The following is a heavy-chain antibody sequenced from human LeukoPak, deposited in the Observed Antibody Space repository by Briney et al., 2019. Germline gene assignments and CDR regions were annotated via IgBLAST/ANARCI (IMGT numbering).Heavy chain of an antibody. CDR1: GFTFSSYA. D-gene: IGHD3-16*02. Sequence: GGSLRLSCAASGFTFSSYAMSWVRQAPGKGLEWGSAISGSGGSTYYADSVKGRFTISRDNSKNTLYLQMNSLRAEDTAVYYCAPYDYVWGSYRYWGQGTLVTVSS. CDR3: APYDYVWGSYRY. V-gene: IGHV3-23*01. CDR2: ISGSGGST. J-gene: IGHJ4*02.